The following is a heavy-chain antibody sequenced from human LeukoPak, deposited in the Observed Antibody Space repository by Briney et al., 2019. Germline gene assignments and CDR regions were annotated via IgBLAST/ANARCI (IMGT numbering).Heavy chain of an antibody. CDR1: GFTFDNYG. D-gene: IGHD3-22*01. CDR2: INWNGGST. Sequence: PGGSLRLSCAASGFTFDNYGMSWVRQAPGKGLEWVSGINWNGGSTGYADSVKGRFTISRDNAKNSLYLQMNSLRAEDTALYYFATVYDSSGGPDDYWGQGTLVTVSS. J-gene: IGHJ4*02. CDR3: ATVYDSSGGPDDY. V-gene: IGHV3-20*04.